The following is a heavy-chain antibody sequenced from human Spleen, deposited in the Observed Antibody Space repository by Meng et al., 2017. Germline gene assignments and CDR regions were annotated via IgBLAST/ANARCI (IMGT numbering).Heavy chain of an antibody. D-gene: IGHD2-15*01. CDR3: ARDVSGYCSGGSCYFDY. CDR1: GFTFSSYS. J-gene: IGHJ4*02. Sequence: ETLSLTCAASGFTFSSYSMNWVRQAPGKGLEWVSSISTSSSDIYYADSVKGRFTISRDNAKNSLYLQVSSLRAEDTAVYYCARDVSGYCSGGSCYFDYWGQGTLVTVSS. V-gene: IGHV3-21*01. CDR2: ISTSSSDI.